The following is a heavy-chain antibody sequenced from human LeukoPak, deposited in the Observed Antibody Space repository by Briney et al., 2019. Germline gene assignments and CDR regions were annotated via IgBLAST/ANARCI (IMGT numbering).Heavy chain of an antibody. CDR1: GGFIGSYY. J-gene: IGHJ4*02. CDR3: ARETYISGTYDF. Sequence: SETLSLTCTVSGGFIGSYYWNWIRQPPGKGLEWIGYIYYSGSTNYNPSLKSRVTISVDTSKNQFSVKLSSVTAADTAVYYCARETYISGTYDFWGQGTLVTVSS. CDR2: IYYSGST. D-gene: IGHD6-19*01. V-gene: IGHV4-59*12.